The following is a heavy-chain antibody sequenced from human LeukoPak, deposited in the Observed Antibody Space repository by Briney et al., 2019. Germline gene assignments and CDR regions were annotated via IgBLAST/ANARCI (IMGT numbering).Heavy chain of an antibody. D-gene: IGHD2-2*01. CDR1: GFTVSSNY. CDR2: IYSGGST. Sequence: GGSLRLSCAASGFTVSSNYMSWVRQAPGKGLEWVSVIYSGGSTYYADSVKGRFTISRDNSKNTLYLQMNSLRAEDTAVYYCARYCSSTSCYNFDCWGQGTLITVSS. CDR3: ARYCSSTSCYNFDC. J-gene: IGHJ4*02. V-gene: IGHV3-66*01.